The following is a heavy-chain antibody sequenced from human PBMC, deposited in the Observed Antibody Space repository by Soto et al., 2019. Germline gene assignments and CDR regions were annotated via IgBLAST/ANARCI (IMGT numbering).Heavy chain of an antibody. CDR1: GGSFSGYY. V-gene: IGHV4-34*01. CDR2: INHSGST. CDR3: AYEGPNYDILTGYYYYGMDV. Sequence: PSETLSLTCAVYGGSFSGYYWSWIRQPPGKGLEWIGEINHSGSTNYNPSLKSRVTISVDTSKNQFSLKLSSVTAADTAVYYCAYEGPNYDILTGYYYYGMDVWGQGTTVTVSS. J-gene: IGHJ6*02. D-gene: IGHD3-9*01.